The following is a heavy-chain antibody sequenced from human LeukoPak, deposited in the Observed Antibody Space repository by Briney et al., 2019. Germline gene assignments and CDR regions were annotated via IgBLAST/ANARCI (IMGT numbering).Heavy chain of an antibody. CDR2: IYYSGST. V-gene: IGHV4-59*01. CDR3: AREEAAFDI. J-gene: IGHJ3*02. Sequence: SVTLSLTCTVSGGSISSYYWSWIRQPPGKGLEWIGYIYYSGSTNYNPSLKSRVTISVDTSKNQFSLKLSSVTAADTAVYYCAREEAAFDIWGQGTMVTVSS. CDR1: GGSISSYY.